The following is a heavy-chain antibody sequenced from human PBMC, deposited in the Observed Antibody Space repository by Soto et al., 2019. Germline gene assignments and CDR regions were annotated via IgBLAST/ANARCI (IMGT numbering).Heavy chain of an antibody. V-gene: IGHV3-23*01. CDR3: AKHLLDNGDSDYYYYGLDV. CDR2: IWGGDINA. D-gene: IGHD4-17*01. Sequence: GGSLSLSCTASGFTFSSYAMSWVRQAPGKGLEWVSAIWGGDINAYYADSVKGRFTISRDTSKNTLYLQMNSLRAEDTAVYYCAKHLLDNGDSDYYYYGLDVWGQGTTVTVSS. CDR1: GFTFSSYA. J-gene: IGHJ6*02.